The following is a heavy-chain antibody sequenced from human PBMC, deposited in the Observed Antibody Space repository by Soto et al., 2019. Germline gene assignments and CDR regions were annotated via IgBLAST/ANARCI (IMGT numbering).Heavy chain of an antibody. V-gene: IGHV6-1*01. CDR3: ARDLSITTRGHYYYYGMDV. D-gene: IGHD3-3*01. J-gene: IGHJ6*02. CDR2: TYYRSKWYN. Sequence: SQTLSLTGASSGDSVASNSAAWNWIRQSPSRGLEWLGRTYYRSKWYNDYAVSVKSRITINPDTSKNQFSLQLNSVTPEDTAVYYCARDLSITTRGHYYYYGMDVWGQGTTVTVSS. CDR1: GDSVASNSAA.